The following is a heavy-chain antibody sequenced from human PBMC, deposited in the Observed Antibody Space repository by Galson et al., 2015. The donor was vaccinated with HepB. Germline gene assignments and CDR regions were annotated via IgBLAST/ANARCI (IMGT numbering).Heavy chain of an antibody. Sequence: SLRLSCAASGFTFSSYSMNWVRQAPGKGLEWVSYISSSSTIYYADSVKGRFTISRDNAKNSLYLQMNSLRDEDTAVYYCARGVYYDSSGYYYDSDYWGQGTLVTVSS. J-gene: IGHJ4*02. CDR2: ISSSSTI. CDR1: GFTFSSYS. CDR3: ARGVYYDSSGYYYDSDY. D-gene: IGHD3-22*01. V-gene: IGHV3-48*02.